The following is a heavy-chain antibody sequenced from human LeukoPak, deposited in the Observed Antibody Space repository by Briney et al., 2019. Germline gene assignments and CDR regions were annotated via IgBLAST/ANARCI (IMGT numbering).Heavy chain of an antibody. CDR3: AKPFTISGATDAFDI. D-gene: IGHD3-3*01. V-gene: IGHV3-21*01. Sequence: GGSLRLSCAASGFTFSSYSMNWVRQAPGKGLEWVSSISSSSSYIYYADSVKGRFTISRDNAKNSLCLQMNSLRAEDTAVYYCAKPFTISGATDAFDIWGQGTMVTVSS. CDR1: GFTFSSYS. J-gene: IGHJ3*02. CDR2: ISSSSSYI.